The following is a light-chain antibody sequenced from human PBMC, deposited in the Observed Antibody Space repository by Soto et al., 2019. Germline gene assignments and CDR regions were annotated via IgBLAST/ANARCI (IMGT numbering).Light chain of an antibody. CDR1: RSISIY. V-gene: IGKV1-39*01. CDR2: GAS. J-gene: IGKJ2*01. Sequence: DIQMTQSPSSLSASVGDRVTITCRASRSISIYLNWYQQKPGKVPKLLIYGASNVQSGVPSRFSGSGSGTDFTLTISSLQPEDFATYYCQQHSSTPRTFGLGSKLDI. CDR3: QQHSSTPRT.